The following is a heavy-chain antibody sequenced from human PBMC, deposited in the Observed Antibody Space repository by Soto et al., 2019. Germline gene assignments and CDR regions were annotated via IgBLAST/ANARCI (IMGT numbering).Heavy chain of an antibody. J-gene: IGHJ6*02. CDR1: GFTFSSYS. CDR3: AREVEGAGYSSSWYGYYYYYGMDV. Sequence: GGSLRLSCAASGFTFSSYSMNWVRQAPGKGLEWVSSISSSSSYIYYADSVKGRFTISRDNAKNSLYLQMNSLRAEDTAVYYCAREVEGAGYSSSWYGYYYYYGMDVWGQGTTVTVSS. CDR2: ISSSSSYI. D-gene: IGHD6-13*01. V-gene: IGHV3-21*01.